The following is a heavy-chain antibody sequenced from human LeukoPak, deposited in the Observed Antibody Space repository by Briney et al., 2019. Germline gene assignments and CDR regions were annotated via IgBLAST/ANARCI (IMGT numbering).Heavy chain of an antibody. CDR2: IIPIFGTA. CDR3: ARVKGQQLAHYFDY. J-gene: IGHJ4*02. D-gene: IGHD6-13*01. Sequence: GASVKVSCKASGGTFSSYAISWVRQAPGQGLEWMGGIIPIFGTANYAQKFQGRVTITTDESTSTAYMELSSLRSKDTAVYYCARVKGQQLAHYFDYWGQGTLVTVSS. CDR1: GGTFSSYA. V-gene: IGHV1-69*05.